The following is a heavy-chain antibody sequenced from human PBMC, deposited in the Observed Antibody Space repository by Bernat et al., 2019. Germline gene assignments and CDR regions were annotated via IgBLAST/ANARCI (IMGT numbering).Heavy chain of an antibody. CDR1: GFPFGSHV. D-gene: IGHD4-4*01. J-gene: IGHJ4*02. CDR3: VRDADYRVDY. Sequence: EVQLVESGGGLVQPGGSLRLSCAAPGFPFGSHVMTWVAQPRGKGPLWISRISHEARARNYADSVKGRFTISRDNAKNTLYLQMDSLRADDTALYYCVRDADYRVDYWGLGTLVTVSS. CDR2: ISHEARAR. V-gene: IGHV3-74*01.